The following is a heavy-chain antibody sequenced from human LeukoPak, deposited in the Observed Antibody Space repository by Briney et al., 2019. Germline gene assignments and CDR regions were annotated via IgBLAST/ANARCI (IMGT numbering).Heavy chain of an antibody. J-gene: IGHJ4*02. CDR3: ARDNPYYYDSSGYQFDY. Sequence: NSGGSLRLSCAASGFTFSSYSMTWVRQAPGKGLEWVSSISSSSSYIYYADSVKGRFTISRDNAKNSLYLQMNSLRAENTAVYYCARDNPYYYDSSGYQFDYWGQGTLVTVSS. V-gene: IGHV3-21*01. CDR1: GFTFSSYS. D-gene: IGHD3-22*01. CDR2: ISSSSSYI.